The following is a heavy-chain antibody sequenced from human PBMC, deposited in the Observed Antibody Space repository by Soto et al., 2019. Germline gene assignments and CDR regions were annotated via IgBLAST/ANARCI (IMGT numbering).Heavy chain of an antibody. CDR2: INPNSCGT. CDR3: ARAPSNSSSWYFSAASGMDV. D-gene: IGHD6-13*01. V-gene: IGHV1-2*04. J-gene: IGHJ6*02. CDR1: GYTFTGYY. Sequence: ASVKVSCKASGYTFTGYYMHWVRQAPGQGLEWMGWINPNSCGTNYAQKFQGWVTMTRDTSISTAYMELSRLRSDDTALYSGARAPSNSSSWYFSAASGMDVWGQGTMVTVSS.